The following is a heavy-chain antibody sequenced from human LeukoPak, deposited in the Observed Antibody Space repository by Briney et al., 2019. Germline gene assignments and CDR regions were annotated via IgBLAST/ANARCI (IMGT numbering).Heavy chain of an antibody. CDR2: ISHNAGP. D-gene: IGHD6-6*01. V-gene: IGHV4-34*01. J-gene: IGHJ4*02. CDR3: ARAPPGRPFDY. CDR1: GGSFRGYY. Sequence: PSETLSLTCGVSGGSFRGYYWTWIRQPPGKGLEWIGEISHNAGPNYNPSLKSRVTISIDTPKNQFSPKMNSVTAADTAVYYCARAPPGRPFDYWGQGTLVTVSS.